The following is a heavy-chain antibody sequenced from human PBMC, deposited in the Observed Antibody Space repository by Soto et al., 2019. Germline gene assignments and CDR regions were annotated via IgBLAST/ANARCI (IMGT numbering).Heavy chain of an antibody. CDR2: ILYDGSNQ. CDR1: GFIFSSYA. J-gene: IGHJ5*02. D-gene: IGHD6-13*01. CDR3: AKEGRVGYSTRIFRRDNWFDP. V-gene: IGHV3-33*06. Sequence: QVQLVESGGGVVQPGRSLRLSCAASGFIFSSYAMHWVRQAPGKGLEWVAAILYDGSNQYYADAVKGRFTISRDNSKNTLYLQMNSLRVEDTAVYYCAKEGRVGYSTRIFRRDNWFDPWGQGTPVTVSS.